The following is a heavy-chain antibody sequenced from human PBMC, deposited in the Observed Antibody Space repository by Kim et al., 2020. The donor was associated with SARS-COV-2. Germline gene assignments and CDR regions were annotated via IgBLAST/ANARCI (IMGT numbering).Heavy chain of an antibody. J-gene: IGHJ5*02. CDR3: AKIGYYDSSAGP. D-gene: IGHD3-22*01. V-gene: IGHV3-30*02. Sequence: YADSVKGRFTISRDNSKNTLYLQMNSLRAEDTAGYYCAKIGYYDSSAGPWGQGTLVTVSS.